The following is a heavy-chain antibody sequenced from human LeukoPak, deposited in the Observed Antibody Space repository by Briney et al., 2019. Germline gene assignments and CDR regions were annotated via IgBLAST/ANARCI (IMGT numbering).Heavy chain of an antibody. CDR3: ARDFSPLVQGRFDY. CDR1: GFTFSSYW. CDR2: IKQDGSEK. J-gene: IGHJ4*02. V-gene: IGHV3-7*01. D-gene: IGHD6-6*01. Sequence: QPGGSLRLSCAASGFTFSSYWMSWVRQAPGKGLEWAANIKQDGSEKYYVGSVKGRFTISRDNAKNSLYLQMNSLRAEDTAVYYCARDFSPLVQGRFDYWGQGTLVTVSS.